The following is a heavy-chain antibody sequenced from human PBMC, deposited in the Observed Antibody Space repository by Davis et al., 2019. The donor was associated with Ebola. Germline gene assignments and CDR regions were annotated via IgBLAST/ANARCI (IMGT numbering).Heavy chain of an antibody. CDR1: GFTFSDYY. D-gene: IGHD2-2*01. CDR2: ISSSSSYT. J-gene: IGHJ2*01. V-gene: IGHV3-11*06. CDR3: ARDPVLYCRSTSCFTHGFWYFDL. Sequence: PGGSLRLSCTASGFTFSDYYMSWIRQAPGKGLEWVSYISSSSSYTKYADSVKGRFTISRDNAKNSLYLLMDSLRAEDTAEYYCARDPVLYCRSTSCFTHGFWYFDLWGRGTLVTVSS.